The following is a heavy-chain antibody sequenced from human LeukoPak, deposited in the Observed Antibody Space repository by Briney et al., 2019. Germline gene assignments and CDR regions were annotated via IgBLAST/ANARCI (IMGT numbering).Heavy chain of an antibody. CDR3: ARGYCSSTSCYDYYYYMDV. D-gene: IGHD2-2*01. Sequence: SVKVSCKASGGTFSSYAISWVRQAPGQGLEWMGRIIPIFGTANYAQKFQGRVTITTDESTSTAYMELSSLTSEDTAVYYCARGYCSSTSCYDYYYYMDVWGKGTTVTVSS. CDR2: IIPIFGTA. J-gene: IGHJ6*03. CDR1: GGTFSSYA. V-gene: IGHV1-69*05.